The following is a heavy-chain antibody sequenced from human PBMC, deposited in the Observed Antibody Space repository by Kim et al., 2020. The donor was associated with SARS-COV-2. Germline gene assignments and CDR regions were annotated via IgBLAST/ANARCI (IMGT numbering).Heavy chain of an antibody. V-gene: IGHV3-30-3*01. CDR3: ARAGFGFGELLLDY. CDR2: ISYDGSNK. Sequence: GGSLRLSCAASGFTFSSYAMHWVRQAPGKGLEWVAVISYDGSNKYYADSVKGRFTISRDNSKNTLYLQMNSLRAEDTAVYYCARAGFGFGELLLDYWGQGTLVTVSS. J-gene: IGHJ4*02. D-gene: IGHD3-10*01. CDR1: GFTFSSYA.